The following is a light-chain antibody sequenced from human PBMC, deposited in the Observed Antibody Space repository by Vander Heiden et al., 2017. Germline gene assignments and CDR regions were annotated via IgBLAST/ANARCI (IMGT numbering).Light chain of an antibody. CDR2: GAS. J-gene: IGKJ2*01. Sequence: DIQMTQSPSSLSASVGDRVTITCRASQSISSYLNWYQQKPGKAPNLLIYGASSLRSGVPSRFSGSGSGTDFTLTISSLQPEDFATYYCQQSYNTPRTFGQGTKLEIK. V-gene: IGKV1-39*01. CDR1: QSISSY. CDR3: QQSYNTPRT.